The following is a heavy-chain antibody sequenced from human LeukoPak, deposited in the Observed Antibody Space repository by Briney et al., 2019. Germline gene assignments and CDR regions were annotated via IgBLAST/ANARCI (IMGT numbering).Heavy chain of an antibody. CDR1: GYTFTGYY. CDR3: ARDLLGDSSGYYYFDY. Sequence: ASVKVSCKASGYTFTGYYMHWVRHAPGQGLEWMGWINPNSGGTNYAQKFQGRVTMTRDTSISTAYMELSRLRSDDTAVYYCARDLLGDSSGYYYFDYWGQGTLVTVSS. J-gene: IGHJ4*02. V-gene: IGHV1-2*02. CDR2: INPNSGGT. D-gene: IGHD3-22*01.